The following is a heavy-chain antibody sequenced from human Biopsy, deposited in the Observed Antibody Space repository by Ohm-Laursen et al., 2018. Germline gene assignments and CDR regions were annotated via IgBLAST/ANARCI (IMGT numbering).Heavy chain of an antibody. CDR3: GNEVHGRDY. V-gene: IGHV4-34*08. CDR1: GKTFSDYQ. D-gene: IGHD2-15*01. CDR2: INQAGTT. J-gene: IGHJ4*02. Sequence: GTLSLTCVVIGKTFSDYQWSWIRQPPGKGLEWIGQINQAGTTNYNPSLKSRVSISADASKYEFSLRLTSVTAADTAVYLCGNEVHGRDYWGLGAQVTVSS.